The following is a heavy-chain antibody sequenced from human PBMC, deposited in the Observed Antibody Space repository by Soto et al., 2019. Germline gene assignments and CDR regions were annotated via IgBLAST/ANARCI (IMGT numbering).Heavy chain of an antibody. D-gene: IGHD3-10*01. CDR1: GFTFSSYG. Sequence: QVQLVESGGGVVQPGRSLRLSCAASGFTFSSYGMHWVRQAPGKGLEWVAVIWYDGSNKYYADSVKGRFTISRDNSKNTLYLQMNSLRAEDTAVYYCARGWFGELLFSDYWGQGTLVTVSS. CDR3: ARGWFGELLFSDY. V-gene: IGHV3-33*01. CDR2: IWYDGSNK. J-gene: IGHJ4*02.